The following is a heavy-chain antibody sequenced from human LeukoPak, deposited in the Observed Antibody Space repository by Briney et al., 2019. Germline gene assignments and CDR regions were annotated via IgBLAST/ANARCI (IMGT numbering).Heavy chain of an antibody. CDR3: AKDITEWFGELSADY. J-gene: IGHJ4*02. V-gene: IGHV3-30*04. D-gene: IGHD3-10*01. CDR1: GFTFSSYA. CDR2: ISYDGSNK. Sequence: GGSLRLSCAASGFTFSSYAMHWVRQAPGKGLEWVAVISYDGSNKYYADSVKGRFTISRDNSKNTLYLQMNSLRAEDTALYYCAKDITEWFGELSADYWGQGTLVTVSS.